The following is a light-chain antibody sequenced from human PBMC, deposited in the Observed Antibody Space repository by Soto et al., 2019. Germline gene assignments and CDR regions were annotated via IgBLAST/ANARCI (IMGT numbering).Light chain of an antibody. V-gene: IGLV2-11*01. CDR1: SSDLGGYNY. CDR3: CSYAGNYIVV. CDR2: DVF. Sequence: QSALTQPRSVSGSPGQSVTISCTGTSSDLGGYNYVSWYQQHPGKAPKLMIYDVFKRPSGVPDRFSASKSGNTASLTISGLQAEDEANYYCCSYAGNYIVVFGGGTKVTVL. J-gene: IGLJ2*01.